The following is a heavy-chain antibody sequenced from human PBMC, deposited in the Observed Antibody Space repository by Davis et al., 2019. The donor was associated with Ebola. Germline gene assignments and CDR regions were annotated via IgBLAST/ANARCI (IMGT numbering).Heavy chain of an antibody. CDR2: ISGSTGNT. CDR1: GFTFSSYA. CDR3: VRDGIATFGKVKYYYGMDV. J-gene: IGHJ6*04. Sequence: GESLKISCAASGFTFSSYAMTWVRQAPGKGLEWVSTISGSTGNTHYADSVKGRFTISRDNSKNTLYLQMNSLRVEDTAVYYCVRDGIATFGKVKYYYGMDVWGKGTTVTVSS. V-gene: IGHV3-23*01. D-gene: IGHD6-13*01.